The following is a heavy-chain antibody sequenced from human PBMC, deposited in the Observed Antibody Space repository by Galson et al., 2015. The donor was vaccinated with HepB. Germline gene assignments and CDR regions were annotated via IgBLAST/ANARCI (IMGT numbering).Heavy chain of an antibody. J-gene: IGHJ6*02. V-gene: IGHV3-23*01. CDR3: AIKCSSTTCHIYGVDV. D-gene: IGHD2-2*01. CDR2: ISGSGGDT. Sequence: SLRLSCAASGFTFSSYAMSWLRQAPGKGLEWVSTISGSGGDTYYADSVEGRFTISRDNSKNTLYLQMNSLRADDTAGYYCAIKCSSTTCHIYGVDVWGQGTTVTVSS. CDR1: GFTFSSYA.